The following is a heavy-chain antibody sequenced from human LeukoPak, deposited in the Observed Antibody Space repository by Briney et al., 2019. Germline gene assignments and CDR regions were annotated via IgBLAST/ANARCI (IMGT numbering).Heavy chain of an antibody. CDR1: GFTFSSYS. CDR3: ARDHVYYYYYMDV. CDR2: ISSSSSTI. Sequence: GGSLRLSRAASGFTFSSYSMNWVRQAPGKGLEWVSYISSSSSTINYADSVKGRFTSSRDNAKNSLYLQMNSLRAEDTAVYYCARDHVYYYYYMDVWGKGTTVTVSS. V-gene: IGHV3-48*01. J-gene: IGHJ6*03.